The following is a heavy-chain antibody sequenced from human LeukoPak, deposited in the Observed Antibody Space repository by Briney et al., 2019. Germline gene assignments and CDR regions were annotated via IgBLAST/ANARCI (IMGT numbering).Heavy chain of an antibody. J-gene: IGHJ3*02. D-gene: IGHD4-11*01. V-gene: IGHV4-34*01. CDR2: INHSGST. CDR1: GGSFSGYY. Sequence: SETLSLTCAVYGGSFSGYYWSWIRQPPGKGLEWIGEINHSGSTNYNPSLKSRVTISVDTSKNQFSLKLSSVTAADTAVYYCARAYDYSNHGAFGIWGQGTMVTVSS. CDR3: ARAYDYSNHGAFGI.